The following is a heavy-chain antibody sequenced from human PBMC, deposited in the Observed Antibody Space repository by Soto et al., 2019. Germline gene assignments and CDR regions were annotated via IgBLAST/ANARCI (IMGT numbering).Heavy chain of an antibody. V-gene: IGHV4-34*01. J-gene: IGHJ6*02. CDR2: INHSGST. Sequence: QVQLQQWGAGLLKPSETLSLTCAVYGGSFSGYYWSWIRQPPGKGLEWIGEINHSGSTNYNPSLKSRVTISVDTSKNQFSLKLSSVTAADTAVYYCARGTPNYYYGIDVWGQGTTVTVSS. CDR1: GGSFSGYY. CDR3: ARGTPNYYYGIDV.